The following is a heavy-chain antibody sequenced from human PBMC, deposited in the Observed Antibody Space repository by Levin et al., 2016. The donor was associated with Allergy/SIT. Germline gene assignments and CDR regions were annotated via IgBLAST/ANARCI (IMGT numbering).Heavy chain of an antibody. Sequence: ASVKVSCKASGYPFTGYYIHWVRQGPGQGLEWMGWINPNSGGTNYAQKFQGRVTMTRDTSISTVYMDLRSLTSDDTAVYYCARRGSSLGPYYYAMDVWGQGTTVTVSS. CDR1: GYPFTGYY. V-gene: IGHV1-2*02. J-gene: IGHJ6*02. D-gene: IGHD6-13*01. CDR2: INPNSGGT. CDR3: ARRGSSLGPYYYAMDV.